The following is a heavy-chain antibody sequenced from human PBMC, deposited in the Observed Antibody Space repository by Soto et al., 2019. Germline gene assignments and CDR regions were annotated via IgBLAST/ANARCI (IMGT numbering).Heavy chain of an antibody. V-gene: IGHV2-5*02. CDR2: IYWDDDK. D-gene: IGHD3-16*01. CDR3: ARRLSFNYYYSGMDV. Sequence: QITLKESGPTLVKPTQTLTLTCTFSGFSLSTSGVGVGWIRQPPGKALEWLALIYWDDDKRYSPSLKSRLTITKDNSKNQVVLTMTNMDPVDTATYYCARRLSFNYYYSGMDVWGQGTTVTVSS. J-gene: IGHJ6*02. CDR1: GFSLSTSGVG.